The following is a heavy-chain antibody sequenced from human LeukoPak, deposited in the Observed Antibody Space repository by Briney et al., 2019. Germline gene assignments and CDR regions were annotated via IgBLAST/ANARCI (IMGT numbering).Heavy chain of an antibody. Sequence: ASVKVSCKASGYTFTSYGISWVRQAPGQGLEWMGWISAYNGNTNYAQKLQGRVTMTTDTSTSTAYMELRSLRSDDTAVYYCARHLRATYYYYYYGMDVWGQGTTVTVSS. CDR3: ARHLRATYYYYYYGMDV. CDR1: GYTFTSYG. CDR2: ISAYNGNT. V-gene: IGHV1-18*01. D-gene: IGHD1-26*01. J-gene: IGHJ6*02.